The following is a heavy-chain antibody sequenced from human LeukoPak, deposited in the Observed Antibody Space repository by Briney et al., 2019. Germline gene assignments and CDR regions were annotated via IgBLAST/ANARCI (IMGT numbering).Heavy chain of an antibody. Sequence: ASVKVSCKASGYTFTSYDINWVRQATGQGLEWMGWMNPNSGNTGYAQKFQGRVTMTRNTSISTAYMELSSLRSEDTAVYYCARGQTYRSGSYYSSWFDPWGQGTLVTVSS. V-gene: IGHV1-8*01. CDR1: GYTFTSYD. D-gene: IGHD3-10*01. CDR2: MNPNSGNT. J-gene: IGHJ5*02. CDR3: ARGQTYRSGSYYSSWFDP.